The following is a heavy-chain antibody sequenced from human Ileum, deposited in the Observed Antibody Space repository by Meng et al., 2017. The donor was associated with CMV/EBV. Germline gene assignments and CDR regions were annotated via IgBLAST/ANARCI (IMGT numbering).Heavy chain of an antibody. CDR1: TFTSYD. Sequence: TFTSYDINWVRQATGQGLEWMGWMNPNSGNTGYAQKFQGRVTITRNTSISTAYMELSSLRSEDTAVYYCARGSYYYGSGNYYGMDVWGQGTTVTVSS. CDR2: MNPNSGNT. D-gene: IGHD3-10*01. J-gene: IGHJ6*02. CDR3: ARGSYYYGSGNYYGMDV. V-gene: IGHV1-8*03.